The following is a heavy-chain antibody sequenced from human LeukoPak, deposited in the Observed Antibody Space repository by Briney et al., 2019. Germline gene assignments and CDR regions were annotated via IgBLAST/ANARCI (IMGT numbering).Heavy chain of an antibody. CDR3: ASYDYGAFDI. Sequence: GGSLRLSCAASGFTFSSYNMNWVRQAPGKGLEWVSCISSSSNYINYADSVKGRFTISRDNTKNSLYLQMNSLRAEDTAVYYCASYDYGAFDIWGQGTMVTVSS. CDR2: ISSSSNYI. D-gene: IGHD4-17*01. V-gene: IGHV3-21*01. J-gene: IGHJ3*02. CDR1: GFTFSSYN.